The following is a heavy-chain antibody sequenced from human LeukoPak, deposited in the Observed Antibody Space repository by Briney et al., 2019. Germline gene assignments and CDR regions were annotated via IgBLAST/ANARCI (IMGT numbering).Heavy chain of an antibody. CDR1: GFTFSTYG. D-gene: IGHD1-26*01. Sequence: GGSLRLSCAASGFTFSTYGMSWVRQAPGKGLEWVSGISGSGGSTYYADSVKGRFTISRDNSKNTLHLQMNSLRAEDTAVYYCAKSRIVLVHYFDYWGQGTLVTVSS. J-gene: IGHJ4*02. CDR3: AKSRIVLVHYFDY. V-gene: IGHV3-23*01. CDR2: ISGSGGST.